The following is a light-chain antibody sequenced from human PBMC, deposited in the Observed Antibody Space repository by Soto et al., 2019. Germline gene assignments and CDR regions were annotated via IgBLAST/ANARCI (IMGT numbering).Light chain of an antibody. V-gene: IGLV2-8*01. Sequence: SALTQPPSASGSFGQSVTISCTGTSSDVGGYNYVSWYQQHPGKAPKLMIYEVSERPSGVPDRFSGSKSGNTASLTVSGLQADDEADYYCCSYSGTNYHYVFGTGTKLTVL. CDR1: SSDVGGYNY. J-gene: IGLJ1*01. CDR2: EVS. CDR3: CSYSGTNYHYV.